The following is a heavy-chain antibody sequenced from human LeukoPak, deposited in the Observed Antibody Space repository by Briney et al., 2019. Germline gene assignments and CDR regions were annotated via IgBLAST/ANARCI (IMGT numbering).Heavy chain of an antibody. J-gene: IGHJ4*02. D-gene: IGHD3-9*01. Sequence: KPGGSLRLSCAASGFTFSDYYMSWIRQPPGKGLEWVSYISGSTTYTNYADSVRGRFTISRDNSKNSLYLQMNSLRAEDTAVYYCARDRLRYFDWLLALDYWGQGTLVTVSS. V-gene: IGHV3-11*06. CDR1: GFTFSDYY. CDR2: ISGSTTYT. CDR3: ARDRLRYFDWLLALDY.